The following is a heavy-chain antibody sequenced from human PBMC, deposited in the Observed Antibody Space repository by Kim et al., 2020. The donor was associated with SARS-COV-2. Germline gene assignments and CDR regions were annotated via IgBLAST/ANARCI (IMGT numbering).Heavy chain of an antibody. CDR2: GST. CDR3: ARGYGITSL. D-gene: IGHD1-20*01. Sequence: GSTNYNPSLKGRVTVSVDKSKNPFSLRLSSVTAADTAVYYCARGYGITSLWGQGTLVTVSS. V-gene: IGHV4-4*02. J-gene: IGHJ4*02.